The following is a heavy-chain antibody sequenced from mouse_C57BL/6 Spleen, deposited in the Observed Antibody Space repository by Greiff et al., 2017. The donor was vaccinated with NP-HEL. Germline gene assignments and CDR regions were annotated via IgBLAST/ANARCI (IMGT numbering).Heavy chain of an antibody. Sequence: QVQLKESGAELVMPGASVKLSCKASGYTFTSYWMHWVKQRPGQGLEWIGEIDPSDSYTNYNQKFKGKSTLTVDKSSSTAYMQLSSLTSEDSAVYYCARGDGYDDAMDYWGQGTSVTVSS. CDR1: GYTFTSYW. V-gene: IGHV1-69*01. CDR2: IDPSDSYT. D-gene: IGHD2-2*01. J-gene: IGHJ4*01. CDR3: ARGDGYDDAMDY.